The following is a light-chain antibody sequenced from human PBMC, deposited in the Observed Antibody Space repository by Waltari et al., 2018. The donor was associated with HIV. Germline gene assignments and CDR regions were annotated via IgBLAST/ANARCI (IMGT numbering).Light chain of an antibody. CDR1: SIDVGRYNY. CDR2: DVS. CDR3: SSYTSSSTPYV. Sequence: QSALTQPASVSGSPGQSITISCTGTSIDVGRYNYVSWYRQHPGKAPKLMIYDVSNRPSGVSNRFSGSKSGNTASLTISGLQAEDEADYYCSSYTSSSTPYVFGTGTKVTVL. V-gene: IGLV2-14*03. J-gene: IGLJ1*01.